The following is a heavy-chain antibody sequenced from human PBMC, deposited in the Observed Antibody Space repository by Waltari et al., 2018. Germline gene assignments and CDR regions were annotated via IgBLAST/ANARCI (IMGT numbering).Heavy chain of an antibody. J-gene: IGHJ4*02. D-gene: IGHD1-26*01. CDR3: ARDPGPIVGAPDY. V-gene: IGHV1-2*02. CDR2: INPKNGDT. CDR1: GYSFTAYH. Sequence: QVQLVQSGTEVKKPGASVKVSCQASGYSFTAYHLHWARQTPGQGLEWLGWINPKNGDTGYAQNFLGRVTMTRDTSINTVYMDLSGLRSDDTAVFYCARDPGPIVGAPDYWGQGTLVTVSS.